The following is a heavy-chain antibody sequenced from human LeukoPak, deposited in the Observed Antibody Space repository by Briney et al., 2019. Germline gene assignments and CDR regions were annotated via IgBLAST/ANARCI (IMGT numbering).Heavy chain of an antibody. CDR1: GFTFSSYG. V-gene: IGHV3-30*18. Sequence: LGRSLLLSCAASGFTFSSYGMHWVRQAPGKGLEWVAVISYDGSNKYYADSVKGRFTISRDNSKNTLYLQMNSLRAEDTAVYYCAKDLNRYCSGGSCSLFGYWGQGTLVTVSS. CDR2: ISYDGSNK. CDR3: AKDLNRYCSGGSCSLFGY. D-gene: IGHD2-15*01. J-gene: IGHJ4*02.